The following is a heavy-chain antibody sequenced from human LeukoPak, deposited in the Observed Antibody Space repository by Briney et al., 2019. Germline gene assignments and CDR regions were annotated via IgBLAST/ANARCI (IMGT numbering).Heavy chain of an antibody. V-gene: IGHV3-23*01. CDR1: GFTFSNYG. CDR3: ARERGYNYGYSGYYDQ. Sequence: GGSLRLSCAASGFTFSNYGLSWVRQAPGKGLEWVSGIGSSGSTTYYADSVKGRFTISRDNSKNTLYLQMDTLRAEDTAVYYCARERGYNYGYSGYYDQWGQGILVTVSS. CDR2: IGSSGSTT. D-gene: IGHD5-18*01. J-gene: IGHJ4*02.